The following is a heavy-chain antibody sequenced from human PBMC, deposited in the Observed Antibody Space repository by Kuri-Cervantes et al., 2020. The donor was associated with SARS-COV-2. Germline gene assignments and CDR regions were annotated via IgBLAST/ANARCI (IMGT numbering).Heavy chain of an antibody. Sequence: ASVKVSCKASGYTFTNYGITWVRQAPGQGLEWMGWISAYNGYTIYAQKLQGRVTMTTDTSTTTAYMELSSLRSEDTAVYYCARERTTVTTWGLLNDLYYYYYYMDVWGKGTTVTVSS. CDR2: ISAYNGYT. CDR3: ARERTTVTTWGLLNDLYYYYYYMDV. CDR1: GYTFTNYG. J-gene: IGHJ6*03. D-gene: IGHD4-11*01. V-gene: IGHV1-18*01.